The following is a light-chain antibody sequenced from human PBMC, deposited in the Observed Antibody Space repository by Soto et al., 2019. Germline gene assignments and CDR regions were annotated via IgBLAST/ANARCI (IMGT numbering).Light chain of an antibody. V-gene: IGKV1-33*01. J-gene: IGKJ5*01. CDR2: GAS. Sequence: IHMTQSPSSLSASVIDIVTITFQASQDITNYLNWYQQKPGKAPNLLIYGASNLETGVPSRFSGSGSGTDFTFTISSLQAEDIGTYFCQQYDSVFTFGQGTRLEIK. CDR3: QQYDSVFT. CDR1: QDITNY.